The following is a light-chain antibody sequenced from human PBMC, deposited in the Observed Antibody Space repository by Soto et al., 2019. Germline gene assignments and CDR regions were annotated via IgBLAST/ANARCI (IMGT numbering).Light chain of an antibody. Sequence: DIQMTQSPSSLSASVGDRVTITCQASQDISNHLNWYQQKPGKAPKLLIYKASTLKSGVPSRFSGSGSGTEFTLTISSLQPDDFATYYCQHYNSYSEAFGQGTKVDNK. CDR2: KAS. CDR1: QDISNH. CDR3: QHYNSYSEA. V-gene: IGKV1-5*03. J-gene: IGKJ1*01.